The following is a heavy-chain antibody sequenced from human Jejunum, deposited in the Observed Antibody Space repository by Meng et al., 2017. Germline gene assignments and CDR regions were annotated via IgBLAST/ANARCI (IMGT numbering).Heavy chain of an antibody. CDR2: INPTDDST. Sequence: QVQLVQSGAEVKEPGASVKVSRKGSGYTFSDYHVQWVRQVPGQGLEWMGWINPTDDSTNYAQKFQGRVTVTRDTNTAFMELNRLTSDDSALYYCAKDKSGDGTASFDYWGQGTLVTVSS. J-gene: IGHJ4*02. D-gene: IGHD1-1*01. V-gene: IGHV1-2*02. CDR3: AKDKSGDGTASFDY. CDR1: GYTFSDYH.